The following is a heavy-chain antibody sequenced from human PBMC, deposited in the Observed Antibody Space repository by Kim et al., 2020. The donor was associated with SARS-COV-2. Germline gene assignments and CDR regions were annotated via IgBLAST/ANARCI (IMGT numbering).Heavy chain of an antibody. CDR1: GFTFSSYA. V-gene: IGHV3-30*04. D-gene: IGHD3-10*01. CDR3: AREGYASGTMGDFDY. CDR2: TSSDGSII. Sequence: GGSLRLSCLASGFTFSSYAMSWIRQAPGKGPEWVAVTSSDGSIIYYADSVKGRFTISSANSRNTLYLDMDSLSAQDTAIYYCAREGYASGTMGDFDYWGQGTLVTVSS. J-gene: IGHJ4*02.